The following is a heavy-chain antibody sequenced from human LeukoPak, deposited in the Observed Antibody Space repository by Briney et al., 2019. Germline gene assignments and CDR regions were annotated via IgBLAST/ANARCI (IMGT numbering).Heavy chain of an antibody. CDR1: GGSVRSPDSY. J-gene: IGHJ5*02. CDR2: IYYIGTT. D-gene: IGHD6-6*01. V-gene: IGHV4-61*08. CDR3: ARNTSSSPWFDP. Sequence: PSETLSLTCTVSGGSVRSPDSYWSWIRQPPGKGLEWIGNIYYIGTTSYNSSLKSRVTISVDTSRNQFSLEVASVTAADTAVYYCARNTSSSPWFDPWAQGFLSPSPQ.